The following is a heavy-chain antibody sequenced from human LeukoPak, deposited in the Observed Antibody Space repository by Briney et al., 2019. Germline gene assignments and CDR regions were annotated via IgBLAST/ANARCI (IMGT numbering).Heavy chain of an antibody. CDR1: GVSISNYH. V-gene: IGHV4-59*08. D-gene: IGHD3-10*01. J-gene: IGHJ5*02. Sequence: NSSETLSLTCTVSGVSISNYHWSWIRQPPGKGLEWIGYIYYSGSTNYNPSLKSRVTISVDTSKNQFSLKLNSVTAADTAVYYCARHYGPWGQGTLVTVSS. CDR2: IYYSGST. CDR3: ARHYGP.